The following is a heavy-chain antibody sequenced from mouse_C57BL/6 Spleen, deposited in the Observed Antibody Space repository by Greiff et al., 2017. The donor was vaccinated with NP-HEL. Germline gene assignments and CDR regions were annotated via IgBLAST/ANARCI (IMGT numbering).Heavy chain of an antibody. CDR1: GYAFSSYW. CDR2: IYPGDGDT. CDR3: ARAPNYYGRSWFAY. D-gene: IGHD1-1*01. Sequence: VQLQQSGAELVKPGASVKISCKASGYAFSSYWMNWVKQRPGKGLEWIGQIYPGDGDTNYNGKFKGKATMTADKSSSTAYRQLISLTSDDSAVYFCARAPNYYGRSWFAYWGQGTLVTVSA. J-gene: IGHJ3*01. V-gene: IGHV1-80*01.